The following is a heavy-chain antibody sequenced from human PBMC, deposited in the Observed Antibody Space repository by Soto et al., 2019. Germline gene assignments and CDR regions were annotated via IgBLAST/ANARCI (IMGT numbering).Heavy chain of an antibody. Sequence: PSETLSLTCTVSGGSISSYYWSWIRQPPGKGLEWIGYIYYSGSTNYNPSLKSRVTISVDTSKNQFSLKLSSVTAADTAVYYCASVRGGYYYAMDVWGQGTTVTVSS. CDR1: GGSISSYY. V-gene: IGHV4-59*01. J-gene: IGHJ6*02. CDR2: IYYSGST. D-gene: IGHD3-10*02. CDR3: ASVRGGYYYAMDV.